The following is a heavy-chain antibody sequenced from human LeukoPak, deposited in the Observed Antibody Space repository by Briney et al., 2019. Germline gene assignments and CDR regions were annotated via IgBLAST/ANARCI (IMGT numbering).Heavy chain of an antibody. V-gene: IGHV1-18*01. D-gene: IGHD3-10*01. CDR3: ARVLMVRGVNNWFDP. CDR2: ISAYNGNT. Sequence: ASVKVSCKASGYTFTSYGISWVRQAPGQGLEWMGWISAYNGNTNYAQKLQGRVTMTTDTSTSTAYMELRSLRSDDTAVYYCARVLMVRGVNNWFDPWAREPWSPSPQ. J-gene: IGHJ5*02. CDR1: GYTFTSYG.